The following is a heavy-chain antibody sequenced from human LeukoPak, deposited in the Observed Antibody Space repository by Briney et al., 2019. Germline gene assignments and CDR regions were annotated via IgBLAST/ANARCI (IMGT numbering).Heavy chain of an antibody. CDR3: ARDLTGDSDY. V-gene: IGHV1-69*13. CDR2: ISPMFGTV. D-gene: IGHD7-27*01. J-gene: IGHJ4*02. Sequence: GASVNVSCKASGGTFSRYAISWVRQAPGQGLEWMGGISPMFGTVNYAQKFQGRVTITADESTSTAYVEVSSLRSEDTAVYYCARDLTGDSDYWGQGTLVTVSS. CDR1: GGTFSRYA.